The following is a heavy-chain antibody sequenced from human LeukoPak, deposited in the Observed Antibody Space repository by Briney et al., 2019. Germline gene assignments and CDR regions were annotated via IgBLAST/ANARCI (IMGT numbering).Heavy chain of an antibody. J-gene: IGHJ5*02. Sequence: GGSLRLSCSASGFIFSPYAMHWVRQAPGKGLECVSSISSEGKTTYYADSVKGRFTISRDNSKNMLYLQMNSLRPEDTAVYYCVKDRWVDHWGQGTLVTVSS. V-gene: IGHV3-64D*06. CDR1: GFIFSPYA. CDR3: VKDRWVDH. CDR2: ISSEGKTT.